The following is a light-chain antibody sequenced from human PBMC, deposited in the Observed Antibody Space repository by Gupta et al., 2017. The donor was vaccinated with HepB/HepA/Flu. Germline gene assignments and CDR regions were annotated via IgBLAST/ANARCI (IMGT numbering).Light chain of an antibody. CDR1: NIGSKS. J-gene: IGLJ3*02. CDR2: YDS. CDR3: QVWDSSSDHWV. V-gene: IGLV3-21*04. Sequence: SYVLTPPPLVSVAPGKTARITCGGNNIGSKSVHWYQQKPGQAPVLVIYYDSDRPSGIPERFSGSNSGNTATLTISRVEAGDEADYYCQVWDSSSDHWVFGGGTKLTVL.